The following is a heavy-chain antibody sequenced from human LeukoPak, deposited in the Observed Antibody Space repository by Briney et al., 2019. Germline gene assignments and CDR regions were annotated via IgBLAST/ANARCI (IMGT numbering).Heavy chain of an antibody. D-gene: IGHD3-10*01. CDR1: GASTSSGTYS. J-gene: IGHJ5*02. Sequence: PSHTLSLTCTISGASTSSGTYSWSWLRQPPGEGREWIGYIYHTGSTYYNPSLKGRVTISVDRSKNQFSLNLNFVTAADTALYYCARGDGSGSGRWFDPWGQGTLITVSS. CDR2: IYHTGST. V-gene: IGHV4-30-2*01. CDR3: ARGDGSGSGRWFDP.